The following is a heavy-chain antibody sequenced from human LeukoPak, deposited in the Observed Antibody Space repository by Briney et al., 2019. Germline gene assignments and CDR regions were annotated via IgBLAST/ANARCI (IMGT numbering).Heavy chain of an antibody. J-gene: IGHJ4*02. CDR1: GYTFTSYG. V-gene: IGHV1-58*02. CDR3: AAEGVAATPYFDY. D-gene: IGHD2-15*01. Sequence: SVKVSCKASGYTFTSYGITWVRQAPGQGLEWIGWIVVGSGNTNYAQKFQERVTITRDMSTSTAYMELSSLRSEDTAVYYCAAEGVAATPYFDYWGQGTLVTVSS. CDR2: IVVGSGNT.